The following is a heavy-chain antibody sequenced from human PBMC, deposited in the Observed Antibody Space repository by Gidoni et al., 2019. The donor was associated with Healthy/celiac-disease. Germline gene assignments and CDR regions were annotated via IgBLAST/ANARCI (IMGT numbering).Heavy chain of an antibody. D-gene: IGHD2-2*02. CDR3: VKDKGAAAIPFDY. J-gene: IGHJ4*02. Sequence: EVQLVESGGGLVQPGGSLRLSCSASGFTFSSYAMPWVRQAPGKGLEYVSAISSNGGSTYYADSVKGRFTISRDNSKNTLYLQMSSLRAEDTAVYYCVKDKGAAAIPFDYWGQGTLVTVSS. CDR1: GFTFSSYA. CDR2: ISSNGGST. V-gene: IGHV3-64D*06.